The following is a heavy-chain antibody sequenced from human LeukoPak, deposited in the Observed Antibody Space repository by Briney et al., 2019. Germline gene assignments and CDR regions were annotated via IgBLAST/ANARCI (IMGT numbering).Heavy chain of an antibody. J-gene: IGHJ4*02. D-gene: IGHD3-22*01. V-gene: IGHV4-59*08. Sequence: PSETLSLTCTVSGGSISSYYWSWIRQPPGKGLEWVGYIYYSGSTNYNPSLKSRVTISVDTSKNQFSLKLSSVTAADTAVYYCARRTYYDSSGYYEDYWGQGTLVTVSS. CDR1: GGSISSYY. CDR2: IYYSGST. CDR3: ARRTYYDSSGYYEDY.